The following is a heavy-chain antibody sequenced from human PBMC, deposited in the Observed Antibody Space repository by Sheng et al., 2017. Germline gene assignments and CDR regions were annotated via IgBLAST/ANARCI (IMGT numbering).Heavy chain of an antibody. CDR3: ARVRYNWNYVSWFDP. D-gene: IGHD1-7*01. CDR2: INHSGST. Sequence: QVQLQQWGAGLLKPSETLSLTCAVYGGSFSGYYWSWIRQPPGKGLEWIGEINHSGSTNYNPSLKSRVTISVDTSKNQFSLKLSSVTAADTAVYYCARVRYNWNYVSWFDPWGQGTLVTVSS. J-gene: IGHJ5*02. CDR1: GGSFSGYY. V-gene: IGHV4-34*01.